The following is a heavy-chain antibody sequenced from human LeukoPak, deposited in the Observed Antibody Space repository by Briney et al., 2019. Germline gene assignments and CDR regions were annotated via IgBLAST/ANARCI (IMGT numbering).Heavy chain of an antibody. Sequence: APVKVSCKASGYTFTGYYMHWVRQAPGQGLEWMGWINPNSGGTNYAQKFQGRVTMTRDTSISTAYMELSRLRSDDTAVYYCARLLIAAAGTRVDYWGQGTLVTVSS. D-gene: IGHD6-13*01. CDR2: INPNSGGT. J-gene: IGHJ4*02. V-gene: IGHV1-2*02. CDR1: GYTFTGYY. CDR3: ARLLIAAAGTRVDY.